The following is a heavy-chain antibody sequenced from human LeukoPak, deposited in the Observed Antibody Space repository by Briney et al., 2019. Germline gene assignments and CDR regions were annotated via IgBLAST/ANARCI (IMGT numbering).Heavy chain of an antibody. CDR2: INHSGST. J-gene: IGHJ6*02. CDR3: ARVGYCSGGSCYVSDYGMDV. V-gene: IGHV4-34*01. D-gene: IGHD2-15*01. Sequence: MSSETLSLTCAVYGGSFSGYYWSWIRQPPGKGLEWIGEINHSGSTNYNPSLKSRVTISVDTSKNQFSLKLSSVTAADTAVYYCARVGYCSGGSCYVSDYGMDVWGQGTTVTVSS. CDR1: GGSFSGYY.